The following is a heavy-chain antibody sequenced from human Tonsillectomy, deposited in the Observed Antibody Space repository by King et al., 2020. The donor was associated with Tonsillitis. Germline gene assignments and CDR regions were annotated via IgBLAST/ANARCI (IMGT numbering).Heavy chain of an antibody. CDR3: ARAPPSHDYGDYVPLAFDI. Sequence: VQLQESGPGLVKPSETLSLTCTVSGGSISSYYWSWIRQPPGKGLEWIGYIYYSGSTNYNPSLKSRVTISVDTSKNQFSLKLSSVTAADTAVYYCARAPPSHDYGDYVPLAFDIWGQGTMVTVSS. J-gene: IGHJ3*02. CDR2: IYYSGST. V-gene: IGHV4-59*01. CDR1: GGSISSYY. D-gene: IGHD4-17*01.